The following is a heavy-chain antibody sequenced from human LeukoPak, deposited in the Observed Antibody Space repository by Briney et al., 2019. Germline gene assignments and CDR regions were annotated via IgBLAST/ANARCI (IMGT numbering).Heavy chain of an antibody. J-gene: IGHJ3*02. CDR1: GFIFSSYG. CDR3: AIIGCYRGVCHFDM. D-gene: IGHD2-21*01. Sequence: PGGSLRLSCGASGFIFSSYGMHWVRQAPGKGLEWVSYISNSAILYADSVKGRFTISRDNARDSLYLQMNSLRAEDTAVYFCAIIGCYRGVCHFDMWGQGTKVTVSS. V-gene: IGHV3-48*01. CDR2: ISNSAI.